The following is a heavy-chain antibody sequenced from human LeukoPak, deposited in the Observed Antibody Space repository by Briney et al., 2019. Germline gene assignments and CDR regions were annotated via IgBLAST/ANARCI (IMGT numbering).Heavy chain of an antibody. Sequence: PGGSLRLSCAASGFTFSSYAMSWVRQAPGKGLEWVSAISGSGGSTYYADSVKGRFTISRDNSKNTLSLQMNSLRAEDTALYYCARGGGYAQTTYYYIDVWGKGTTVTVSS. CDR3: ARGGGYAQTTYYYIDV. D-gene: IGHD5-12*01. V-gene: IGHV3-23*01. J-gene: IGHJ6*03. CDR2: ISGSGGST. CDR1: GFTFSSYA.